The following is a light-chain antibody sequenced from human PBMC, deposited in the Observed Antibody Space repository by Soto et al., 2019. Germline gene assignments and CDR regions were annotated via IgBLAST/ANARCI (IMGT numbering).Light chain of an antibody. CDR1: QGISSY. V-gene: IGKV1-8*01. CDR2: AAS. Sequence: AIRMTQSPSSFSASTGDRVTITCRASQGISSYLAWYQQKPGKAPKLLIYAASTLQSGVPSRFSGSGSGTDFTLTISCLQSEDFATYYCQQYYSYPITLVGGTKVEIK. CDR3: QQYYSYPIT. J-gene: IGKJ4*01.